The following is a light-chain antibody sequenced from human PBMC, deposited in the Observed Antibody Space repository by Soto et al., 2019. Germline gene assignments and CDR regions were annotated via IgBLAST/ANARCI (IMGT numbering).Light chain of an antibody. J-gene: IGKJ1*01. Sequence: LGLTQSASTLSLSPSERATLSCRASQSLXSYLAWYQQKPGQAPRILXANVSNRANGSPARLSGSGSGTDFTRTISSLEPDYFASYYLQQRRNGPRTFGQGTKVDIK. CDR1: QSLXSY. CDR3: QQRRNGPRT. V-gene: IGKV3-11*01. CDR2: NVS.